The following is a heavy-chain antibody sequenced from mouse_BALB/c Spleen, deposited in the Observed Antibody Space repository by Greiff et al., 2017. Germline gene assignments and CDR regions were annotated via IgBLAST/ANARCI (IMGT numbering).Heavy chain of an antibody. Sequence: VQVVESGAELVKPGASVKLSCKASGYTFTSSDINWVRQRPEQGLEWIGWIFPGDGSTKYNEKFKGKATLTTDKSSSTAYMQLSRLTSEDSAVYFCARDDYDEPYYFDYWGQGTTLTVSS. V-gene: IGHV1-85*01. CDR1: GYTFTSSD. CDR2: IFPGDGST. J-gene: IGHJ2*01. D-gene: IGHD2-4*01. CDR3: ARDDYDEPYYFDY.